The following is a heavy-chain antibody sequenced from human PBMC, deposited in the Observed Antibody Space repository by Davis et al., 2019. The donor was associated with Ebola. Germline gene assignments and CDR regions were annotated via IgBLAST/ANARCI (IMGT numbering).Heavy chain of an antibody. Sequence: ASVKVSCKASGYTFTNYIISWLRQAPGQGLEWMGWISAYNGNTNYAQKLQGRVTMTTDTSTSTAYMELRSLRSDDTAVYYCAREGGCSSTSCYFYDYWGQGTLVTVSS. V-gene: IGHV1-18*04. CDR1: GYTFTNYI. CDR2: ISAYNGNT. CDR3: AREGGCSSTSCYFYDY. J-gene: IGHJ4*02. D-gene: IGHD2-2*01.